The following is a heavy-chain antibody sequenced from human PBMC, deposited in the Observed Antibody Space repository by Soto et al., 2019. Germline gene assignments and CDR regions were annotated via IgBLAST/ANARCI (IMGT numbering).Heavy chain of an antibody. CDR1: GFSLSNARMG. J-gene: IGHJ6*02. Sequence: QVTLKESGPVLVKPTETLTLTCTVSGFSLSNARMGVNWIRQPPGKALEWLAHIFSNDEKSYSTSLKSRLTISRETSKSQVVLTMTNMDPVDTATYDCARIRRVPTSGDAVAWSVDYYYYGMDVWGQGATVTVSS. CDR3: ARIRRVPTSGDAVAWSVDYYYYGMDV. D-gene: IGHD3-3*01. CDR2: IFSNDEK. V-gene: IGHV2-26*01.